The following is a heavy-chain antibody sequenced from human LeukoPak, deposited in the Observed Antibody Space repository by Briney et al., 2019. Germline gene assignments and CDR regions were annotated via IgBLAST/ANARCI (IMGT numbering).Heavy chain of an antibody. Sequence: PSETLSLTCTVSGGSISSYYWSWIRQPPGKGLEWIGYIYYSGSTYYSPSLKSRVIISVDTSKNQFSLKLSSVTAADTAVYYCARALLHFDILTGYHNQAYGMDVWGQGTTVTVSS. CDR3: ARALLHFDILTGYHNQAYGMDV. V-gene: IGHV4-59*12. D-gene: IGHD3-9*01. J-gene: IGHJ6*02. CDR2: IYYSGST. CDR1: GGSISSYY.